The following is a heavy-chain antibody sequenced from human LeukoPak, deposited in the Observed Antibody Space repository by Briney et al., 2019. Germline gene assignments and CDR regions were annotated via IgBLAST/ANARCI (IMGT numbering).Heavy chain of an antibody. CDR3: ARDLWNFYDDSGYNRDFDS. V-gene: IGHV1-18*01. CDR1: TSR. D-gene: IGHD3-22*01. CDR2: IGTYGGDT. J-gene: IGHJ5*01. Sequence: ALVKVSCKATSRISWVRQAPGQGLEWMGWIGTYGGDTYYAQKFQGRITVTTDTSTSTVYMELRNLRSDDTAVYYCARDLWNFYDDSGYNRDFDSWCQGTLVTVSS.